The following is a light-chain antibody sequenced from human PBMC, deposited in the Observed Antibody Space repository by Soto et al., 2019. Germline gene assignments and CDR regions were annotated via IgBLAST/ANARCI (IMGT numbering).Light chain of an antibody. CDR3: QQYNNWPPWT. V-gene: IGKV3-15*01. J-gene: IGKJ1*01. CDR2: GAS. Sequence: EIVMTQSPVTLSVSPGERATLSCRASQSVSSNLAWYQQKPGQAPRLLIYGASTRATGIPDRFSGSGSGTEFTLTISRLQSEDFAVYYCQQYNNWPPWTFGQGTKVDIK. CDR1: QSVSSN.